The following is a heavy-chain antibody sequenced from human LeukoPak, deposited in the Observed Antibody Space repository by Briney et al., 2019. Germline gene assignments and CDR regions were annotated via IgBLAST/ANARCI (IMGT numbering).Heavy chain of an antibody. CDR2: FDPEDGET. V-gene: IGHV1-24*01. J-gene: IGHJ5*02. CDR1: GYALTELS. D-gene: IGHD6-13*01. Sequence: ASVKVSCKVSGYALTELSMHWVRQAPGKGLEWMGGFDPEDGETIYAQKFQGRVTMTEDTSTDTAYMELSSLRSEDAAVYYCARGLPIAAAGTYWFDPWGQGTLVTVSS. CDR3: ARGLPIAAAGTYWFDP.